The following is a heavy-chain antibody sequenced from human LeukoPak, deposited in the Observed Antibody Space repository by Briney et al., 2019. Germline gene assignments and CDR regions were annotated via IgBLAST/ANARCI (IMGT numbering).Heavy chain of an antibody. Sequence: GGSLRLSCAASGFTFSSYWMSWVRQAPGKGLEWVANINQGGSEKYYVDSVKGRFTISRDNAKNSLYLQLKSLRAEDTAVYYCARSPYTSGWYGVGYWGQGTLVTVSS. V-gene: IGHV3-7*01. CDR3: ARSPYTSGWYGVGY. J-gene: IGHJ4*02. CDR2: INQGGSEK. D-gene: IGHD6-19*01. CDR1: GFTFSSYW.